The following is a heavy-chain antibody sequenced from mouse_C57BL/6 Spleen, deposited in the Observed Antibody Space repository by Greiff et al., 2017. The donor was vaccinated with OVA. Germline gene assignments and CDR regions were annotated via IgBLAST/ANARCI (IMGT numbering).Heavy chain of an antibody. Sequence: QVQLQQPGAELVKPGASVKMSCKASGYTFTSYWITWVKQRPGQGLEWIGDIYPGSGSTNYNEKFKSKATLTVDTSSSTAYMQLGSLTSEDSAVYYCAGEWANYYGSSFYAMDYWGQGTSVTVSS. CDR3: AGEWANYYGSSFYAMDY. CDR1: GYTFTSYW. V-gene: IGHV1-55*01. CDR2: IYPGSGST. J-gene: IGHJ4*01. D-gene: IGHD1-1*01.